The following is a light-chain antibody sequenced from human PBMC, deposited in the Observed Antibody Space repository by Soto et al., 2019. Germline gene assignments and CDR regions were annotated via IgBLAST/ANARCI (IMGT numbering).Light chain of an antibody. CDR2: DLS. J-gene: IGLJ2*01. Sequence: QSALTQPASVSGSPGQSITISCTGTSSDVGGYNYVSWYQQHPGKAPKLMIYDLSNRPSGVSNRFAGSKSGNTASLTISGLQAEDEADYYCRSYTSSSTPVVFGGGTKLTVL. V-gene: IGLV2-14*01. CDR1: SSDVGGYNY. CDR3: RSYTSSSTPVV.